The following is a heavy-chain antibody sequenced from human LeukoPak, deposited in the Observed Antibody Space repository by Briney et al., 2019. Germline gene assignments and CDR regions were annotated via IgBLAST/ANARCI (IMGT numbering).Heavy chain of an antibody. Sequence: ASVKVSCKASGYAFTSYGISWVRQAPGQGLEWMGWISAYNGNTNYAQKLQGRVTMTTDTATSTAYMELRSLRSDDTAVYYCARDLSVAGLDYWGQGTLVTVSS. CDR2: ISAYNGNT. V-gene: IGHV1-18*01. CDR1: GYAFTSYG. D-gene: IGHD6-19*01. CDR3: ARDLSVAGLDY. J-gene: IGHJ4*02.